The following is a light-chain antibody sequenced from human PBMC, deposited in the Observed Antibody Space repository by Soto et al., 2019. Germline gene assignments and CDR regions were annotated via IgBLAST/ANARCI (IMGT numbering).Light chain of an antibody. Sequence: EIVLTQSPCTLSLSPGERATLSCRASQSVSSSYLAWYQQKPGQAPRLLIYGASTRATGIPARFSGSGSGTEFSLTISSLQSEDFAVYYCQQRGSWTQLTFGGGTKVDIK. V-gene: IGKV3D-20*02. CDR3: QQRGSWTQLT. CDR1: QSVSSSY. CDR2: GAS. J-gene: IGKJ4*01.